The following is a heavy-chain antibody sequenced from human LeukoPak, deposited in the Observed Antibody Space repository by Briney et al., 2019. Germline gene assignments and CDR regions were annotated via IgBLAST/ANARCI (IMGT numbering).Heavy chain of an antibody. V-gene: IGHV1-18*01. Sequence: ASVKVSCKASGYTFTSYSISWVRQAPGQGLEWMGWISAHNGNTKYAQKFQGRVTMTTDTSTNTAYMELRSLTSDDTAVYYCARDTNFWSGYMGDAFDLWGQGTMVTVSS. CDR1: GYTFTSYS. CDR2: ISAHNGNT. J-gene: IGHJ3*01. D-gene: IGHD3-3*01. CDR3: ARDTNFWSGYMGDAFDL.